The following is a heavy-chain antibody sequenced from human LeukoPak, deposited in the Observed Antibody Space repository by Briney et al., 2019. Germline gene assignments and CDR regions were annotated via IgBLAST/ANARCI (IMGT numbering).Heavy chain of an antibody. D-gene: IGHD4-11*01. V-gene: IGHV4-34*01. CDR3: ARGRSYSNYVRNWFDP. CDR2: INHSGST. J-gene: IGHJ5*02. CDR1: GGSFSGYY. Sequence: SETRSLTCAVYGGSFSGYYWSWIRQPPVKGVEWIGEINHSGSTNYNPSLKSRVTISVDTSKNQFSLKLSSVTAADTAVYYCARGRSYSNYVRNWFDPWGQGTLVTVSS.